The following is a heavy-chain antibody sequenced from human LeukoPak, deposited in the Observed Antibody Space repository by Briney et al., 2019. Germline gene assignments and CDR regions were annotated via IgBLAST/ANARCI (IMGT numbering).Heavy chain of an antibody. CDR1: GGSFSAYY. J-gene: IGHJ6*03. Sequence: PSETLSLTCAVYGGSFSAYYWSWVRQPPGKGLEWIGEINHSGSTSYNPSLKSRVTISVDTSKNQFSLKLSSVTAADTAVYYCARETSGYCSGGSCSRDYYYYYYMDVWGKGTTVTISS. V-gene: IGHV4-34*01. D-gene: IGHD2-15*01. CDR2: INHSGST. CDR3: ARETSGYCSGGSCSRDYYYYYYMDV.